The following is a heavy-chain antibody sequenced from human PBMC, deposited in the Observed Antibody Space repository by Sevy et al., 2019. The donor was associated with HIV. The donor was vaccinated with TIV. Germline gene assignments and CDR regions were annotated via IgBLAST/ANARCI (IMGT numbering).Heavy chain of an antibody. D-gene: IGHD3-16*01. J-gene: IGHJ5*02. V-gene: IGHV1-18*01. CDR3: ARLSTARGESNWFDP. Sequence: ASVKVSCKASGYTFSTYGISWVRQAPGQGLEWMGWFGAFNGNRKYAQKFQDRITMTTDTSTSTAYMELRSLRSDDTAVYFCARLSTARGESNWFDPWGQGTLVTVSS. CDR2: FGAFNGNR. CDR1: GYTFSTYG.